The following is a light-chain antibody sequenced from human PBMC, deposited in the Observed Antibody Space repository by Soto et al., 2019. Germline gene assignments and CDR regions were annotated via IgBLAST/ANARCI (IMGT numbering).Light chain of an antibody. V-gene: IGKV3-11*01. CDR2: DAS. CDR3: QQGSNLYT. Sequence: EIVLTQTPATLSLSPGERTTLSCRASQSASSYLAWYQQKPGQAPRLLIYDASNRATGIPARFSGSVSGTDCTLTISSLEPEDFAVYYCQQGSNLYTFGQGTKLDIK. CDR1: QSASSY. J-gene: IGKJ2*01.